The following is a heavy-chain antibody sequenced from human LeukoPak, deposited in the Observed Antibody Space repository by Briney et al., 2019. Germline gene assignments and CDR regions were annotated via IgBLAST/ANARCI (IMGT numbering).Heavy chain of an antibody. D-gene: IGHD5-18*01. V-gene: IGHV4-30-4*01. CDR2: IYYSGST. CDR3: VIYRGAMVGFDY. CDR1: GGSISSGDYY. J-gene: IGHJ4*02. Sequence: PSQTLSLTCTVSGGSISSGDYYWSWIRQPPGKGLEWIGYIYYSGSTYYNPSLKSRVTISVDTSKNQFSLKLSSVTAADTAVYYCVIYRGAMVGFDYWGQGTLVTVSS.